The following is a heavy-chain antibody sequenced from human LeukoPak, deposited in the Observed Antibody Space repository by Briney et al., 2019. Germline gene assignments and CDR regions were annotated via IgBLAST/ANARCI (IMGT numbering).Heavy chain of an antibody. D-gene: IGHD3-10*01. CDR3: ASRIDTMVRGVIITSDAFDI. Sequence: PGESLKISCKGSGYSFTSYWIGWVRPMPGKGLEWMGIIYPGDSDTRYSPSFQGQVTISADKSISTAYLQWSSLKASDTAMYYCASRIDTMVRGVIITSDAFDIWGQGTMVTVSS. CDR2: IYPGDSDT. V-gene: IGHV5-51*01. CDR1: GYSFTSYW. J-gene: IGHJ3*02.